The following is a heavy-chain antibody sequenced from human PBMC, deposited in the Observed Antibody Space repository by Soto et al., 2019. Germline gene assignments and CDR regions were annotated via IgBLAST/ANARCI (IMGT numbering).Heavy chain of an antibody. Sequence: PSETLSLTCTVSGGPITSENYYWGWIRQPPGKGLEWIGTISFSGSTNYNPSLKSRVTISVDTSKNQFSLKLTSVTAADTAVYYCARDKITGLFDYWGQGTLVTVSS. CDR3: ARDKITGLFDY. J-gene: IGHJ4*02. D-gene: IGHD2-8*02. CDR2: ISFSGST. CDR1: GGPITSENYY. V-gene: IGHV4-39*07.